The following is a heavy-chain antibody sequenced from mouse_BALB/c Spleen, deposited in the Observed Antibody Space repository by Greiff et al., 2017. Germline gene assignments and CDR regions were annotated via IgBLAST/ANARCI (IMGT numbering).Heavy chain of an antibody. CDR1: GYSFTSYW. CDR2: INPSDSET. D-gene: IGHD1-2*01. CDR3: ANHPATTATGGAFDY. J-gene: IGHJ4*01. Sequence: QVQLQEPGAELVRPGASVKLSCKASGYSFTSYWMNWVKQRPGQGLEWIGMINPSDSETRLNQKFKDKATVTVDKSSSTAYMQLSSPTSEDASVYSSANHPATTATGGAFDYWGQGTPVTVS. V-gene: IGHV1S82*01.